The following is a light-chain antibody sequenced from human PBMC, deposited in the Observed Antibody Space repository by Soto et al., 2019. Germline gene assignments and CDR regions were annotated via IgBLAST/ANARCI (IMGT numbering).Light chain of an antibody. Sequence: EIVLTQSPGTLSLSPGERAILSCRASQSVASTYLAWYQQKPGQAPRLLFYGASSRATGIPDRFSGSGSETDFTLIISRLEAEDSAVYYCQHYGSSPPYTFGQGTKLKIK. CDR1: QSVASTY. CDR3: QHYGSSPPYT. CDR2: GAS. V-gene: IGKV3-20*01. J-gene: IGKJ2*01.